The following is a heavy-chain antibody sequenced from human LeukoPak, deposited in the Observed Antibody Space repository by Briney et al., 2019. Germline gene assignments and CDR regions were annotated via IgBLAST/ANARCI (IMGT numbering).Heavy chain of an antibody. V-gene: IGHV3-53*01. J-gene: IGHJ4*02. CDR2: IYSDGST. Sequence: GGSLRLSCAASGLTISNNYMSWVRQAPGKGLEWVSVIYSDGSTYYANSVKGRFTISRDNSKNTLDLQMNSPGAEDTAVYYCAKMAATSGRPRGGFDYWGQGTLVTVSS. CDR3: AKMAATSGRPRGGFDY. CDR1: GLTISNNY. D-gene: IGHD1-26*01.